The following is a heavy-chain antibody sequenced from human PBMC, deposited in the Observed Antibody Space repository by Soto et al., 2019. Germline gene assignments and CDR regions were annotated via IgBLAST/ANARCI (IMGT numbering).Heavy chain of an antibody. CDR1: GGSISSYY. CDR3: ARLYTARETKARYSSGWYASEPLVDY. D-gene: IGHD6-19*01. V-gene: IGHV4-59*08. Sequence: PSETLSLTCTVSGGSISSYYWSWIRQPPGKGLEWIGYIYYSGSTNYNPSLKSRVTISVDTSKNQFSLKLSSVTAADTAVYYCARLYTARETKARYSSGWYASEPLVDYWGQGTLVTVSS. CDR2: IYYSGST. J-gene: IGHJ4*02.